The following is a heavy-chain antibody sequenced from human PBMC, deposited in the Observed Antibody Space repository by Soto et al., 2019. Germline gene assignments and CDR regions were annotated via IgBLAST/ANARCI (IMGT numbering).Heavy chain of an antibody. V-gene: IGHV3-21*01. CDR2: ISSSSSYI. Sequence: GGSLRLSCAASGFTFRSYSINWVRQAPGKGLEWVSSISSSSSYIYYADSAKGRFTISRDNAKNSLYLQMNSLRAEDTAVYYCARTMITFGGVIVTPDFDYWGQGTLVTVSS. D-gene: IGHD3-16*02. CDR3: ARTMITFGGVIVTPDFDY. J-gene: IGHJ4*02. CDR1: GFTFRSYS.